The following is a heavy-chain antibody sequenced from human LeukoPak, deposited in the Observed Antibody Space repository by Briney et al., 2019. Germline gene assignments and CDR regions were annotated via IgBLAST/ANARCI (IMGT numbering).Heavy chain of an antibody. D-gene: IGHD5-18*01. CDR3: ARDRGSSYGYSYYYGMDV. J-gene: IGHJ6*02. CDR2: ISYDGSNK. Sequence: PGGSLRLSCAASGFTFSSYAMHWVRQAPGKGLEWVAVISYDGSNKYYADSVKGRFTISRDNSKNTLYLQMNSLRAEDTAVYYCARDRGSSYGYSYYYGMDVWGQGTTVTVSS. CDR1: GFTFSSYA. V-gene: IGHV3-30-3*01.